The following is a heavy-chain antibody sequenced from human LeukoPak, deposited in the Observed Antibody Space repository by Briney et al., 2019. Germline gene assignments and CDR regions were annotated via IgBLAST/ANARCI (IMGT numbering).Heavy chain of an antibody. CDR3: AKAGYIYYMDV. J-gene: IGHJ6*03. Sequence: GGSLRLSCAASGWMHWVRQVPGKGLVWISGITHDGTGTYYADSVKGRFTISRDNAKNTVYLQMNSLSAEDTAVYYCAKAGYIYYMDVWAKGTTVTVSS. V-gene: IGHV3-74*01. CDR1: GW. CDR2: ITHDGTGT. D-gene: IGHD6-13*01.